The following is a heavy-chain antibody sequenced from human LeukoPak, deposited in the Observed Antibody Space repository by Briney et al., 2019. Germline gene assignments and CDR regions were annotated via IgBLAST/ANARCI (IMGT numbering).Heavy chain of an antibody. CDR3: ARDRGSRGYYSFSPDY. Sequence: GGSLRLSCAASGVTVSGNYMSWVRQAPGKGLEWVSSISSSSTYIYYADSVKGRFTISRDNAKNSVYLQMNSLRVEDTVVYYCARDRGSRGYYSFSPDYWGQGTLVTVSS. D-gene: IGHD3-22*01. J-gene: IGHJ4*02. CDR1: GVTVSGNY. CDR2: ISSSSTYI. V-gene: IGHV3-21*01.